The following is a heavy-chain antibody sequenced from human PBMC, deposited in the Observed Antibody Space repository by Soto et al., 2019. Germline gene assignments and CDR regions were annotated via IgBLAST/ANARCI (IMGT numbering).Heavy chain of an antibody. CDR3: ARDHPLSSSEDSYYYYGMDV. CDR1: GGTFSSYA. CDR2: IIPIFGTA. D-gene: IGHD6-6*01. J-gene: IGHJ6*02. V-gene: IGHV1-69*06. Sequence: GASVKVSCKASGGTFSSYAISWVRQAPGQGLGLMGGIIPIFGTANYAQKFQGRVTITADKSTSTAYMELSSLRSEDTAVYYCARDHPLSSSEDSYYYYGMDVWGQGTTVTVYS.